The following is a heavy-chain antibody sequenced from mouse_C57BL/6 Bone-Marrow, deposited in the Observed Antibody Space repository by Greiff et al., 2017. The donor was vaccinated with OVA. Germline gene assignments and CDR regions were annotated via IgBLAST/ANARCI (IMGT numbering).Heavy chain of an antibody. CDR2: IHPNSGST. Sequence: QVQLQQPGAELVKPGASVKLSCKASGYTFTSYWMHWVKQRPGQGLEWIGMIHPNSGSTNYNEKFKSKATLTVDKSSSTAYMQLSSLTSEDSAVYYCAREGDYYGSSYLYYFGYWGQGTTLTVSS. V-gene: IGHV1-64*01. D-gene: IGHD1-1*01. CDR3: AREGDYYGSSYLYYFGY. J-gene: IGHJ2*01. CDR1: GYTFTSYW.